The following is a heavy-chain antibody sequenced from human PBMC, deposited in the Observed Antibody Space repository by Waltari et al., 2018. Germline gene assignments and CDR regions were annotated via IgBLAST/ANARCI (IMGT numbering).Heavy chain of an antibody. D-gene: IGHD5-18*01. J-gene: IGHJ6*02. CDR3: AVSPDTATSRAAFHF. Sequence: QVQLQESGPGLAKASQTLSLTCDVSGGSISNLNFYWSWIRQPAWKGLEWIGRIYRSGVTDYNPSLRGRATMFLDMSKNQFSLTVDSLIAADTAVYYCAVSPDTATSRAAFHFWGPGTTVSVSS. V-gene: IGHV4-61*02. CDR2: IYRSGVT. CDR1: GGSISNLNFY.